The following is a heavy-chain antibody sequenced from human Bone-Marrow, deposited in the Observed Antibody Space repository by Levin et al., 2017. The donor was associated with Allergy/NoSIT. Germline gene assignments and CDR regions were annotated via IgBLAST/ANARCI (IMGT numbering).Heavy chain of an antibody. D-gene: IGHD2/OR15-2a*01. CDR3: VRGIIGDVRVAHKEAFDV. Sequence: TAGGSLRLSCIVSGFTFSDYSIYWVRQAPGKGLEWISSISSDSSDLYYADSVKGRFTISRDNAKNSLNLQVSSLRAEDTAVYHCVRGIIGDVRVAHKEAFDVWGQGTMVTVSS. J-gene: IGHJ3*01. V-gene: IGHV3-21*01. CDR2: ISSDSSDL. CDR1: GFTFSDYS.